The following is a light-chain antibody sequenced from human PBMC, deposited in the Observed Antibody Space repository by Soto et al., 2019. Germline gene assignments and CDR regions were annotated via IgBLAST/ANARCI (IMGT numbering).Light chain of an antibody. CDR2: DVS. J-gene: IGLJ2*01. CDR3: TSYTTSSTLV. V-gene: IGLV2-14*01. Sequence: QSALTQPASVSGSPGQSITISCAGTSSDIGNYNYVSWYQQYPGKAPKLMIYDVSSRPSGVSSRSSGSKSGNTASLTISGLQAEDEADYYCTSYTTSSTLVFGGGTKVTVL. CDR1: SSDIGNYNY.